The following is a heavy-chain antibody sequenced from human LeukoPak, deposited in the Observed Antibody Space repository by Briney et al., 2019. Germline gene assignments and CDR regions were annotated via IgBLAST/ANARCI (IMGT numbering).Heavy chain of an antibody. CDR2: INPSGGST. J-gene: IGHJ6*02. Sequence: ASVKVSCKASGYTFTSYYMHWVRQAPGQGLEWMGIINPSGGSTSYAQKFQGRVTMTRDTSTSTVYMELSSLRSEDTAVYYCARDQPGGRYFDWLTPMDVWGQGTTVTVSS. CDR1: GYTFTSYY. V-gene: IGHV1-46*01. D-gene: IGHD3-9*01. CDR3: ARDQPGGRYFDWLTPMDV.